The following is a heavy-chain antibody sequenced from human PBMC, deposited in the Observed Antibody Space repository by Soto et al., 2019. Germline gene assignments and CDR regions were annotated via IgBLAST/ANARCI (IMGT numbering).Heavy chain of an antibody. J-gene: IGHJ4*02. V-gene: IGHV3-23*01. CDR3: SKIRVEQGRIVVVTAITGDFDY. CDR1: GFTFSSYA. CDR2: ISGSGGST. Sequence: PGGSLRLSCAASGFTFSSYAMSWVRQAPGKGLEWVSAISGSGGSTYYADSVKGRFTISRDNSKNTLYLQMNSLRAEDTAVYYCSKIRVEQGRIVVVTAITGDFDYWGQGTLVTVSS. D-gene: IGHD2-21*02.